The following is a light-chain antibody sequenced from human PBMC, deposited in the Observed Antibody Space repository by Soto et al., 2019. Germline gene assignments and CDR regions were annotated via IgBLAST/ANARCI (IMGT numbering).Light chain of an antibody. CDR1: QDISNY. CDR3: QQYDNGLIT. CDR2: DAS. V-gene: IGKV1-33*01. Sequence: DIQMTQSPSSLCASVGDRVTITCQASQDISNYLNWYQQKPGKAPKLLIYDASNLEPGVPSRFSARGSGTDFTFTISSLQPEDIATYYCQQYDNGLITFGQGTRLEIK. J-gene: IGKJ5*01.